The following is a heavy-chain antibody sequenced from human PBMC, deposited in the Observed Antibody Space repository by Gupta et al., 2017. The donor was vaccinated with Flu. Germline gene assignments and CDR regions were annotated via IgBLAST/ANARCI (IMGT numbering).Heavy chain of an antibody. CDR3: ARQGAAIAGRAYDP. CDR1: GDSITSSSHY. CDR2: IHYSGNT. V-gene: IGHV4-39*01. J-gene: IGHJ5*02. D-gene: IGHD2-21*01. Sequence: QLQLQESGPGLVKPSETLSLTCTVSGDSITSSSHYWGWIRQPPGKGLEWIGSIHYSGNTYYNSSLKSRVTISIDTSKNQFSLRLNSVAVTDTAVYYCARQGAAIAGRAYDPWGQGTLVTVSS.